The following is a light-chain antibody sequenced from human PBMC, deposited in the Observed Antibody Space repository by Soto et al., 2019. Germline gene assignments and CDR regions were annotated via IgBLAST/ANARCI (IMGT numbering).Light chain of an antibody. V-gene: IGKV3-20*01. J-gene: IGKJ2*01. CDR3: KQYGDXRYT. CDR2: CAS. Sequence: EVVFTQSPGTLSLSPGGGATLSCRARKSVGSNYLEWFQQKLGRAPRLLIYCASSSATGIADRFSGSGCGTDFTPTMTRLEPADYAVYCCKQYGDXRYTCGQGTKV. CDR1: KSVGSNY.